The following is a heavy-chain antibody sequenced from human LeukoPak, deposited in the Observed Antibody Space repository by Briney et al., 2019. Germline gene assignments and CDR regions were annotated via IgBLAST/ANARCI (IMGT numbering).Heavy chain of an antibody. D-gene: IGHD3-3*01. J-gene: IGHJ6*02. CDR3: ARALSYDFWSGYSIDYYYGMDV. V-gene: IGHV4-34*01. CDR1: GGSFSGYY. CDR2: INHSGST. Sequence: SETLSLTCAVYGGSFSGYYWSWIRQPPGKGLEWIGEINHSGSTNYNPSLKSRVTISVDTSKSQFSLKLSSVTAADTAVYYCARALSYDFWSGYSIDYYYGMDVWGQGTTVTVSS.